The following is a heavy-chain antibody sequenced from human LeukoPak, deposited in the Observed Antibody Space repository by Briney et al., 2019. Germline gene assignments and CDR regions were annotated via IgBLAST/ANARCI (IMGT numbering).Heavy chain of an antibody. CDR2: IGSTSSTI. CDR1: GFTFSSYT. J-gene: IGHJ3*02. V-gene: IGHV3-48*01. CDR3: ARGSSGGLVPDAFDI. Sequence: GGSLRLSCTASGFTFSSYTMNWVRQAPGKGLEWVSYIGSTSSTIYYADSVKGRFTISRDNAKNSLYLQMNSLRAEDTALYYCARGSSGGLVPDAFDIWGQGTMVTVSS. D-gene: IGHD6-19*01.